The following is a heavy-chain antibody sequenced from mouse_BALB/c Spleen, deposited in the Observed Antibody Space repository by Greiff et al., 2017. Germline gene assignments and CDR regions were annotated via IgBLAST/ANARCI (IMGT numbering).Heavy chain of an antibody. J-gene: IGHJ4*01. CDR3: ARSKTARAKDYAMDY. CDR1: GFTFSSYT. D-gene: IGHD3-2*01. V-gene: IGHV5-9*03. Sequence: DVKLVESGGGLVKPGGSLKLSCAASGFTFSSYTMSWVRQTPEKRLEWVATISSGGGNTYYPDSVKGRFTISRDNAKNNLYLQMSSLRSEDTALYYCARSKTARAKDYAMDYWGQGTSVTVSS. CDR2: ISSGGGNT.